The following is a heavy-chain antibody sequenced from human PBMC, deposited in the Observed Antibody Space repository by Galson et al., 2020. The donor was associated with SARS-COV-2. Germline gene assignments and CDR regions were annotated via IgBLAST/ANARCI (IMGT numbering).Heavy chain of an antibody. CDR2: ISIRGHTI. CDR1: GLTFSNYY. D-gene: IGHD6-19*01. Sequence: GGSLRLSCEASGLTFSNYYMTWIRQPPGKGLQLVSYISIRGHTIHYADSVEGRFTISRDNAKDSLYLQMNTLRVEDTGIYYCVRGRKQWGNWYLDLWGRGTLVTVSS. V-gene: IGHV3-11*04. J-gene: IGHJ2*01. CDR3: VRGRKQWGNWYLDL.